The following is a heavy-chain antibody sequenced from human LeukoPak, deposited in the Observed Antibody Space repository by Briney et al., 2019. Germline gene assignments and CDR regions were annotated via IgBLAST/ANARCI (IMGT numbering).Heavy chain of an antibody. CDR2: IRQDSSES. Sequence: GGSLRLSCAASGFTFSAYWMTWVRQPPGKGLEWVANIRQDSSESYYVDSVKGRFTISRDNVKNTVYLQMSSLRAEDTAVYYCAREGVFCVRNCISNSGARFDPWGQGTLVTVSS. CDR1: GFTFSAYW. V-gene: IGHV3-7*01. CDR3: AREGVFCVRNCISNSGARFDP. J-gene: IGHJ5*02. D-gene: IGHD2-2*01.